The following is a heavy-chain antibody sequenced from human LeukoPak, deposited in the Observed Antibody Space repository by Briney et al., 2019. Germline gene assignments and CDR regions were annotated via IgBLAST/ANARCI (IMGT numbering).Heavy chain of an antibody. V-gene: IGHV4-59*12. Sequence: SETLSLTCTVSGGSISSYYWSWIRQPPGKGLEWIGYIYYSGSTNYNPSLKSRVTISVDTSKNQFSLKLSSVTAADTAVYYCARDVHDYYGSGSYVLAWFDPWGQGTLVTVSS. J-gene: IGHJ5*02. CDR2: IYYSGST. CDR1: GGSISSYY. CDR3: ARDVHDYYGSGSYVLAWFDP. D-gene: IGHD3-10*01.